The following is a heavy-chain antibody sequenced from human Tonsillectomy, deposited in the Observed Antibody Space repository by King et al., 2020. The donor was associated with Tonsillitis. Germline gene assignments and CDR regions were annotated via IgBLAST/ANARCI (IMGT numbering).Heavy chain of an antibody. D-gene: IGHD2-21*02. V-gene: IGHV3-30*18. CDR2: ISYDGSNK. J-gene: IGHJ3*02. CDR3: AKDDGSGGDFDDAFDI. Sequence: VQLVESGGGVVQPGRSLRLSCAASGFTFSSYGMHWVRQAPGKGLEWVAVISYDGSNKYYADSVKGRFTISRDNSKNRLYLQMNSLRAEDTAVYYCAKDDGSGGDFDDAFDIWGQGTMVTVSS. CDR1: GFTFSSYG.